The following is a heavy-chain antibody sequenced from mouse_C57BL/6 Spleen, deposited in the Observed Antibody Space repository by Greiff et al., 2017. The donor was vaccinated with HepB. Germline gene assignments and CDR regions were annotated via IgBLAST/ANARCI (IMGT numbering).Heavy chain of an antibody. J-gene: IGHJ4*01. Sequence: EVQLVESEGGLVQPGSSMKLSCTASGFTFSDYYMAWVRQVPEKGLEWVANINYDGSSTYYLDSLKSRFIISRDNAKNILYLQMSSLKSEDTATYYCARGLDYDYDYAMDYWGQGTSVTVSS. D-gene: IGHD2-4*01. CDR3: ARGLDYDYDYAMDY. CDR1: GFTFSDYY. CDR2: INYDGSST. V-gene: IGHV5-16*01.